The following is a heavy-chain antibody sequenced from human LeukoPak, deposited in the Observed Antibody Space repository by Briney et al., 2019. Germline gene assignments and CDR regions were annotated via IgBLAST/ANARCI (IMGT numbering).Heavy chain of an antibody. J-gene: IGHJ6*02. V-gene: IGHV7-4-1*02. CDR1: GYTFTSYA. CDR2: INTNTGNP. CDR3: ARGGSSSWILYYGMDV. Sequence: ASVKVSCKASGYTFTSYAMNWVRQAPGQGLEWMGWINTNTGNPTHAQGFTGRFVFSLDTSVSTAYLQISSLKAEDTAVYYCARGGSSSWILYYGMDVWGQGTTVTVSS. D-gene: IGHD6-13*01.